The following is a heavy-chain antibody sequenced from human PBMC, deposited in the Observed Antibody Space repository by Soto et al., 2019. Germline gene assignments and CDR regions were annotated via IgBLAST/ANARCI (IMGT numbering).Heavy chain of an antibody. Sequence: QITLKESGPTLVKPTQTLTLTCTFSGFSLTTSGVGVGWIRQPPGKALEWLALIYWDDDKRYSPSLKSRLTITKETSKNQVVLTMTNMDPVDTATYYCAVRNYFDSSDYFRFDYWGQGTLVTVSS. CDR3: AVRNYFDSSDYFRFDY. D-gene: IGHD3-22*01. J-gene: IGHJ4*02. CDR2: IYWDDDK. CDR1: GFSLTTSGVG. V-gene: IGHV2-5*02.